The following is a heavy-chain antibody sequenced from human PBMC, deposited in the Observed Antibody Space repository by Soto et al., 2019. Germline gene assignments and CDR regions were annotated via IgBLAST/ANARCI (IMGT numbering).Heavy chain of an antibody. CDR3: ARRTSTSGWRHYFDY. CDR1: GYSFSNHW. Sequence: PGESLKISCKGFGYSFSNHWIGWVRQMPGKGLEWMGIIDLSNSGTRYSPSFQGQVAISADKSISTVYLQWSSLKASDTAMYYCARRTSTSGWRHYFDYWGQGTLVTV. D-gene: IGHD6-19*01. J-gene: IGHJ4*02. V-gene: IGHV5-51*01. CDR2: IDLSNSGT.